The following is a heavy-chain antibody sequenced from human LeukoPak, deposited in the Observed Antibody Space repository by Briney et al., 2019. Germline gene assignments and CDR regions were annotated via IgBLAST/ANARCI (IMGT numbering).Heavy chain of an antibody. D-gene: IGHD3-22*01. CDR2: ISGSGGST. Sequence: GGSLRLSCAASGFTFSSYAMSWVRQAPGKGLEWVSAISGSGGSTYYADSVKGRFTISRDNSKNTLYLQMNSLRAEDTAVYYCAKNPSPPSYYDPIDYWGQGTLVTVSS. CDR1: GFTFSSYA. V-gene: IGHV3-23*01. J-gene: IGHJ4*02. CDR3: AKNPSPPSYYDPIDY.